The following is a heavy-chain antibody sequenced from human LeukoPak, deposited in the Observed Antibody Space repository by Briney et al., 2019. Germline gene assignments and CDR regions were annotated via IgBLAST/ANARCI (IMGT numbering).Heavy chain of an antibody. CDR2: INHSGST. D-gene: IGHD6-13*01. J-gene: IGHJ4*02. Sequence: KASETLSLTCAVYGGSFSGYYWSWIRQPPGKGLEWIGEINHSGSTNYNPSLKSQVTISVDTSKNQFSLKLSSVTAADTAVYYCASPPRYSSSWYRNWGQGTLVTVSS. CDR3: ASPPRYSSSWYRN. V-gene: IGHV4-34*01. CDR1: GGSFSGYY.